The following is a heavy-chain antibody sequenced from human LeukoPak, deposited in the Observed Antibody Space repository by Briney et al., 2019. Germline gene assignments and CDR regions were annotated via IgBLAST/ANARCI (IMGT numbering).Heavy chain of an antibody. Sequence: SETLSLTCAVYGGSFSGYYWSWIRQPPGKGLEWIGEINHSGSTNYNPSLKSRVTISVDTSKNQFSLKLSAVTAADTAVYYCARQVILGTNTGAYDSWGQGTMVTVSS. J-gene: IGHJ3*02. CDR3: ARQVILGTNTGAYDS. V-gene: IGHV4-34*01. D-gene: IGHD1-26*01. CDR2: INHSGST. CDR1: GGSFSGYY.